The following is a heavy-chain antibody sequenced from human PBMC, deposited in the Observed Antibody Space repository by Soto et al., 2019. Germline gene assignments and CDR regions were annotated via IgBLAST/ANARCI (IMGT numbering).Heavy chain of an antibody. CDR1: GYTFTSYG. J-gene: IGHJ3*02. Sequence: ASVKVSCKASGYTFTSYGIIWVRQAPGQGLEWMGYISPNSGATTYAQNIQGRLTLTTDTSTSTAYMELRSLSSDDTAIYYCARARYYYDSSGYSGSYDIWGQGTMVTVSS. D-gene: IGHD3-22*01. CDR3: ARARYYYDSSGYSGSYDI. CDR2: ISPNSGAT. V-gene: IGHV1-18*01.